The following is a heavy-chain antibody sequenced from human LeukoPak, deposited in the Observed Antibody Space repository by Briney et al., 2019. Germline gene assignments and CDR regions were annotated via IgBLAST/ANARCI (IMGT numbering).Heavy chain of an antibody. Sequence: KSSETLSLTCGVSGGSIDITNYWSWVRQAPGKGLEWIGGIAHDGTINYNPSLRSRVAMSLDRANNQFSLSLTSVTAADTAVYYCTREDRPYCPFAYWGQGVLVTVSS. D-gene: IGHD1-26*01. CDR3: TREDRPYCPFAY. CDR1: GGSIDITNY. V-gene: IGHV4-4*02. J-gene: IGHJ4*02. CDR2: IAHDGTI.